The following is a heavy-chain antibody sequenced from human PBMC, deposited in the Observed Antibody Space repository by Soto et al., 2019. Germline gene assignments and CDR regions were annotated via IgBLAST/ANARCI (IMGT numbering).Heavy chain of an antibody. CDR1: GASISSRSSY. V-gene: IGHV4-39*01. D-gene: IGHD6-13*01. Sequence: SETLSLTCIVSGASISSRSSYWGWIRQPPGKGLEWVGTFYSGSTYNNPSLKSRVTISVDTSKNQFSLKLSSVAAEDTAIYYCATTRGIAVGGSFDHWGQGTLLTVSS. J-gene: IGHJ5*02. CDR2: FYSGST. CDR3: ATTRGIAVGGSFDH.